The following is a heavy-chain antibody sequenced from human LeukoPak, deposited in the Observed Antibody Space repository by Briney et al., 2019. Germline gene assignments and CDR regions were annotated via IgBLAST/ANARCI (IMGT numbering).Heavy chain of an antibody. CDR2: IIPIFDTT. Sequence: RASVKVSCKASGYTFSGYNMHWVRQAPGQGLEWMGGIIPIFDTTNYAQKFQGRVTITADEPTNTAYMELSSLRSEDTAVYYCARAQARGNCYSHFGCWFDPWGLGTLVTVSS. D-gene: IGHD2-15*01. CDR3: ARAQARGNCYSHFGCWFDP. J-gene: IGHJ5*02. V-gene: IGHV1-69*13. CDR1: GYTFSGYN.